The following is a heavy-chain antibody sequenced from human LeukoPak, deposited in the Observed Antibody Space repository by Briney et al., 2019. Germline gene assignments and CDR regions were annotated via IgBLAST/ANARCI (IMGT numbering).Heavy chain of an antibody. Sequence: PGGSLRLSCAASGFTFNGYSIYWVRQAPGKGLGSISYITGDSNIIYYADSMKGRFTVSRDNAKKSVYLQMSSLRAEDTAVYHCARVRGPTLVTSYMDVWGKGTTVPVSS. CDR3: ARVRGPTLVTSYMDV. CDR1: GFTFNGYS. D-gene: IGHD3-10*01. V-gene: IGHV3-48*04. CDR2: ITGDSNII. J-gene: IGHJ6*03.